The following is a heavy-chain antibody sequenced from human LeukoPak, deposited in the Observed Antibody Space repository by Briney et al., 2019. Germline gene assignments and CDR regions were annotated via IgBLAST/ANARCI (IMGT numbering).Heavy chain of an antibody. CDR3: ARASLGMVRGVIRIPFDY. Sequence: PGGSLRLSCAASGFTFSSYSMNWVRQAPGKGLEWVSSISSSSSYIYYADSVKGRFTISRDNAKNSLYLQMNSLRAEDTAVYYCARASLGMVRGVIRIPFDYWGQGTLVTVSS. CDR2: ISSSSSYI. CDR1: GFTFSSYS. D-gene: IGHD3-10*01. V-gene: IGHV3-21*01. J-gene: IGHJ4*02.